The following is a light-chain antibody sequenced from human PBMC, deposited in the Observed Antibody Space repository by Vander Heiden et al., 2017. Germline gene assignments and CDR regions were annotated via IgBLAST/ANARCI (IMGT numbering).Light chain of an antibody. CDR2: EVS. V-gene: IGLV2-14*01. J-gene: IGLJ1*01. Sequence: QSALTQPASVSGSPGQSITISCTGTSSDVGGYNYVSWYQQHPGKANKLMIYEVSNRPSGVSNRFSGSKSGNTASLTISGLQAEDEADYYCSSYTSSYVCGTGTKVTVL. CDR1: SSDVGGYNY. CDR3: SSYTSSYV.